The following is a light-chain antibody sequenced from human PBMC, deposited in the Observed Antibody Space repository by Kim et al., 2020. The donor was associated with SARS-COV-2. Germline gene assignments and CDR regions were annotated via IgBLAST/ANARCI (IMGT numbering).Light chain of an antibody. J-gene: IGLJ2*01. V-gene: IGLV1-44*01. CDR3: VAWDVRVNGPV. CDR1: SSNIGSNT. CDR2: SNN. Sequence: QSVLTQPPSASGTPGQRVTISCSGGSSNIGSNTVNWYQQLPGTAPKLLMYSNNHRPSGVPDRFSGSKSGTSASLAISGLQSEDEADYYCVAWDVRVNGPVFGGGTKVTVL.